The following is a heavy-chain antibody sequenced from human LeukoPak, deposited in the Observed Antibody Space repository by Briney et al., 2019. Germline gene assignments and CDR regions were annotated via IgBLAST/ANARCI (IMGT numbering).Heavy chain of an antibody. CDR1: GYTFTSYD. CDR2: MNPNSGNT. J-gene: IGHJ5*02. CDR3: ARGRFGTWTHNWFDP. V-gene: IGHV1-8*01. D-gene: IGHD3-10*01. Sequence: ASVKVSCKASGYTFTSYDINWVRQATGQGLEWMGWMNPNSGNTGYAQKFQGRVTMTRNTSISTAHMELSSLRSEDTAVYYCARGRFGTWTHNWFDPWGQGTLVTVSS.